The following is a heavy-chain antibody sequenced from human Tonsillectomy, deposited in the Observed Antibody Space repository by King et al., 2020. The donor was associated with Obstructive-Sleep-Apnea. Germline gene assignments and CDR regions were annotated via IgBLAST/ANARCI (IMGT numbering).Heavy chain of an antibody. CDR2: INPSGGYT. CDR1: GYTFTSYY. D-gene: IGHD2-15*01. CDR3: ARGPPPDIVVMAAELDY. J-gene: IGHJ4*02. Sequence: QLVQSGAEVKKPGASVKVSCKASGYTFTSYYMHWVRQAPGQGLEWMGIINPSGGYTSYAQKFQGRVTMTRDTSTSTVYMQLNSLRSADTAVYYCARGPPPDIVVMAAELDYWGQGTLVTVSA. V-gene: IGHV1-46*01.